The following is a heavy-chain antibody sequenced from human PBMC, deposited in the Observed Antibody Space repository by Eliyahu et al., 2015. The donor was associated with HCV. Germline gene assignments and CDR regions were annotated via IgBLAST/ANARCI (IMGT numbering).Heavy chain of an antibody. CDR3: AKDVYYDSSGYS. D-gene: IGHD3-22*01. V-gene: IGHV3-23*01. J-gene: IGHJ5*02. Sequence: EVQLLESGGGLVQPGGSLXLSCVXSGFTFNSYAMSWVRQAPGKGLEWVSTISGSGGSTYYADSVKGRFTISRDNSKNTLYLQMNSLRAEDTAVYYCAKDVYYDSSGYSWGQGTLVTVSS. CDR2: ISGSGGST. CDR1: GFTFNSYA.